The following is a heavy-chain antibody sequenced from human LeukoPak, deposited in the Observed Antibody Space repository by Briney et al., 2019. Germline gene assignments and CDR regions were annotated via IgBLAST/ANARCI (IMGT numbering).Heavy chain of an antibody. CDR1: GGSISGYY. J-gene: IGHJ4*02. V-gene: IGHV4-59*08. CDR2: IYYSGNT. D-gene: IGHD6-13*01. CDR3: ARHWYSSSWWSVDFDY. Sequence: SETLSLTCTVSGGSISGYYWSWIRQPPGKGLEWIGYIYYSGNTDYNPSLKSQVTISVDTSKNQFSLKLSSVTAADTAVYYCARHWYSSSWWSVDFDYWGQGTLVTVSS.